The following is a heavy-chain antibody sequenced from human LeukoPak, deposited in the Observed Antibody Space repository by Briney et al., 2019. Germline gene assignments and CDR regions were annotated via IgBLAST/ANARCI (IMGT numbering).Heavy chain of an antibody. J-gene: IGHJ4*02. V-gene: IGHV3-23*01. Sequence: GGSLRLSCAASGFTFSSYWMHWVRQAPGKGLEWVSAIGASGATTYYAESVKGRFTISRDNAQHTLFLLMNSLRAEDTAIYYCAKDRIPATLYYFDYWGQGTLVTVSS. D-gene: IGHD2-2*01. CDR2: IGASGATT. CDR1: GFTFSSYW. CDR3: AKDRIPATLYYFDY.